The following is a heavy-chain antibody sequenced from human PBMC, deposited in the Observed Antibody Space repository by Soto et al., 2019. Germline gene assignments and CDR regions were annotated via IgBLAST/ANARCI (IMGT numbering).Heavy chain of an antibody. D-gene: IGHD2-15*01. CDR2: LYSGGST. V-gene: IGHV3-53*04. CDR3: ARQVGLYYFDH. CDR1: GFTVSSNY. Sequence: EVQLVESGGGLVQPGGSLRLSCEASGFTVSSNYMSWVRQAPGKGLEWVSILYSGGSTHYADSVKGCFTISRHNPTNTLYLQMNSLRTEDTAVYYCARQVGLYYFDHWGQGTLVTVSS. J-gene: IGHJ4*02.